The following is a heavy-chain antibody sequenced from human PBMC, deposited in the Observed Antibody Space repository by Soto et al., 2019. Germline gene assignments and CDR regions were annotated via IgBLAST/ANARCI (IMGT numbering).Heavy chain of an antibody. CDR3: AHRRLYYGFWSGSPYGMDV. J-gene: IGHJ6*02. CDR1: GFSLSTSGVS. CDR2: IYWDDDK. V-gene: IGHV2-5*02. Sequence: SGPTLVNPTQTLTLTCLFSGFSLSTSGVSVGWIRQPPGKALECLALIYWDDDKRYSPSLKSRLTITKDTSKNQVVLTMTNMDPVDTATYYCAHRRLYYGFWSGSPYGMDVWGQGTTVTVSS. D-gene: IGHD3-3*01.